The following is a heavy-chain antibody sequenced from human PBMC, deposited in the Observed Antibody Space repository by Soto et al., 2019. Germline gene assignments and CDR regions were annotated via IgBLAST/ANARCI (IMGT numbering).Heavy chain of an antibody. V-gene: IGHV5-51*01. CDR3: ARLPNVYCRRTSCYGRGIVY. D-gene: IGHD2-2*01. CDR2: IYPGDSDT. J-gene: IGHJ4*02. CDR1: GYSFTSYW. Sequence: PGESLKISCKASGYSFTSYWIGWVRQMPGKGLEWMGIIYPGDSDTRYSPSFQGQVTISADKSISTAYLQWSSLKASDTAMYYCARLPNVYCRRTSCYGRGIVYWGQGTLVTVSS.